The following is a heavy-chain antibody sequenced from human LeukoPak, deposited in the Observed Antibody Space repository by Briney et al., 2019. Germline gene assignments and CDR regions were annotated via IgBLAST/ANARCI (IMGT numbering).Heavy chain of an antibody. CDR2: IIGSGGST. CDR1: GFPFSSYA. J-gene: IGHJ4*02. D-gene: IGHD1-26*01. Sequence: GSLRLSCAASGFPFSSYAMGWARPAPGKGLEWVSAIIGSGGSTYSADSVKGRFTISRDNSKNTLYLQMNSLRAEDTAVYYCAKVLPDYWGQGTLVTVSS. V-gene: IGHV3-23*01. CDR3: AKVLPDY.